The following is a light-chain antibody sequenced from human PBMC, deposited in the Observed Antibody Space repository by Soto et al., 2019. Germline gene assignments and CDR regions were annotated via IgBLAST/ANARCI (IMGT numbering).Light chain of an antibody. CDR3: MQSTAWPPT. V-gene: IGKV2-30*01. CDR1: HSLVYSDGNTY. CDR2: QVS. J-gene: IGKJ4*01. Sequence: DVVMTQSPLSLPVTLGQPASISCRSSHSLVYSDGNTYLNWFQQRPGQSPRRLIFQVSNRDSGVLDKYGGSESGTDFTVKISRVEAEDVGVYYCMQSTAWPPTFGGGTKVDIK.